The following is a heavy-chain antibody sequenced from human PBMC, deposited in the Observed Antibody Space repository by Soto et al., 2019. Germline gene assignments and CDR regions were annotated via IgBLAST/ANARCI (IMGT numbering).Heavy chain of an antibody. CDR1: GYTFTGYY. CDR3: ARGQQGYCTTGVCYPFDY. V-gene: IGHV1-2*02. D-gene: IGHD2-8*01. J-gene: IGHJ4*02. Sequence: ASVKVSCKASGYTFTGYYMHWVRQAPGQGLEWMGWINPNSGGTNYAQKFQGRVTTTRDTSISTAYMELSRLRSDDTAVYYCARGQQGYCTTGVCYPFDYWGQGTLVTVSS. CDR2: INPNSGGT.